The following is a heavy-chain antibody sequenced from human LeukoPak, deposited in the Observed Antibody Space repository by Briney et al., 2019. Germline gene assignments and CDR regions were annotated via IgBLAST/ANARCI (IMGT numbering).Heavy chain of an antibody. J-gene: IGHJ4*02. V-gene: IGHV3-33*01. Sequence: PGRSLRLSCAASGFTFSSYGMHWVRQAPGKGLEWVAVIWYDGSNKYYADSVKGRFTISRDNSKNTLYLQMNSLRAEDTAVYYCARDWEIAAAGIGYWGQGTLVTVSS. CDR3: ARDWEIAAAGIGY. D-gene: IGHD6-13*01. CDR2: IWYDGSNK. CDR1: GFTFSSYG.